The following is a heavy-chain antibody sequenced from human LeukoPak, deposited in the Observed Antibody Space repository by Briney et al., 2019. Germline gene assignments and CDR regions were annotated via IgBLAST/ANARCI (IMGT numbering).Heavy chain of an antibody. D-gene: IGHD6-19*01. J-gene: IGHJ4*02. CDR2: ISSSSIYI. CDR3: SRAGYSSGWCFDY. Sequence: GGALRLSCAASGFTFSSYSMNWVRQAPGTGLEWVSSISSSSIYIYYADSVMARFTTSRDNAKTPLYLRMKTQRAEATAMYYCSRAGYSSGWCFDYWGQGTLVTVSS. CDR1: GFTFSSYS. V-gene: IGHV3-21*01.